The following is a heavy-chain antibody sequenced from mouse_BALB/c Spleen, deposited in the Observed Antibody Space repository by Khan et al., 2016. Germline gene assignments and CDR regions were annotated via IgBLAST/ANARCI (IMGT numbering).Heavy chain of an antibody. Sequence: QVQLQQPGTELPRPGASVKLSCKASGYTFTDYYLHRVKQRTGQGLEWIGEIFPGSGSTYSNEKFKGKASLTADTSSSTAYTQISSLTSEDSAIYFCARSYYGYFAMDYWGHGASVTVSS. V-gene: IGHV1-77*01. CDR1: GYTFTDYY. CDR3: ARSYYGYFAMDY. J-gene: IGHJ4*01. D-gene: IGHD1-2*01. CDR2: IFPGSGST.